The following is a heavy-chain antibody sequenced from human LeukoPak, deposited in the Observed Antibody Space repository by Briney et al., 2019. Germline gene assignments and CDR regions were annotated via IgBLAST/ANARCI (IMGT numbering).Heavy chain of an antibody. CDR1: GYTFTSYY. CDR3: ASLAGYCSSTSCSRGYY. V-gene: IGHV1-46*01. Sequence: GASVKVSCKASGYTFTSYYMHWVRQAPGQGLEWMGIINPSGGSTSYAQKFQGRVTMTRDMSTSTVYMELSSLRSEDTAVYYCASLAGYCSSTSCSRGYYWGQGTLLTVSS. CDR2: INPSGGST. J-gene: IGHJ4*02. D-gene: IGHD2-2*01.